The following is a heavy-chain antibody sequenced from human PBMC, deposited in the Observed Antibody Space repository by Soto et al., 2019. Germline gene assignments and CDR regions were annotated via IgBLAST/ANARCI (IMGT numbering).Heavy chain of an antibody. J-gene: IGHJ4*02. CDR2: FYYSGST. Sequence: QVQLQESGPGLVKPSQTLSLTCTVSGDSTSSGDYYWSWIRQPPGKGLEWIGSFYYSGSTYYNPSLKSRVTISVDTSMTQFSLKVSSVTAADTALYYCAQRSGFYTGIDYWGRGTLVTVSS. CDR1: GDSTSSGDYY. D-gene: IGHD3-3*01. V-gene: IGHV4-30-4*01. CDR3: AQRSGFYTGIDY.